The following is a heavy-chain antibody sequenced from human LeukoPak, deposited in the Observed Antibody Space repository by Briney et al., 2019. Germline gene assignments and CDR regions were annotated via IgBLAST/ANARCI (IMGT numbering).Heavy chain of an antibody. V-gene: IGHV1-2*02. J-gene: IGHJ4*02. CDR3: ARTLYIAAVPGGFDY. D-gene: IGHD6-13*01. CDR2: INPKNAGT. CDR1: GYTFTSYA. Sequence: GASVKVSCKASGYTFTSYAMNWVRQAPGQGLEWMGWINPKNAGTNFAQRFQGRVTMTRDTSISTVYMELSRLRSDDTALYYCARTLYIAAVPGGFDYWGQGSLVTVSS.